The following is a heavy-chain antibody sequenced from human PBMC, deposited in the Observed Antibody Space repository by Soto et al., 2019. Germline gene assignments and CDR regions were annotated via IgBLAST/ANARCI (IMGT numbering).Heavy chain of an antibody. D-gene: IGHD3-22*01. J-gene: IGHJ5*02. CDR1: GGSISSGDYY. Sequence: SETLSLTCSVSGGSISSGDYYWEWIRQPPGEGLEWIGYISNSGSTYYSPSLNSRITMSLDTSKNEFSLRLYSVTAADTAVYYCVRGDTSGYYNWFDPWGQGSLVTVPS. CDR2: ISNSGST. V-gene: IGHV4-30-4*01. CDR3: VRGDTSGYYNWFDP.